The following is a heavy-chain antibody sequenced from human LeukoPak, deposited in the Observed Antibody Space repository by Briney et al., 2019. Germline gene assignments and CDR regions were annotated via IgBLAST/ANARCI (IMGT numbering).Heavy chain of an antibody. V-gene: IGHV1-2*02. CDR1: GYTFTGYY. CDR2: INPNSGGT. CDR3: ARGRSRYSSGWRSYYFDY. Sequence: ASVKVSCKASGYTFTGYYMHWVRQAPGQGLEWMGWINPNSGGTNYAQKFQGRVTMTRDTSISTAYMELSRLRSDDTAVYYCARGRSRYSSGWRSYYFDYWGQGTLVTVSS. D-gene: IGHD6-19*01. J-gene: IGHJ4*02.